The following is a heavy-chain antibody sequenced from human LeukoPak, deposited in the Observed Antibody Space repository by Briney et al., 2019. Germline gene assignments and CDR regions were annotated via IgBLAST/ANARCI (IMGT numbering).Heavy chain of an antibody. Sequence: GSLRLSCAASGFTVRSNYMSWVRQAPGKGLEWVSVIYSGGTTYYADSVKGRFTISRDNSKNTLYLQMNSLRVDDTAVYYCTTGRRYSSGWFYFDDWGQGTLVTVSS. D-gene: IGHD6-19*01. CDR3: TTGRRYSSGWFYFDD. CDR2: IYSGGTT. V-gene: IGHV3-53*01. CDR1: GFTVRSNY. J-gene: IGHJ4*02.